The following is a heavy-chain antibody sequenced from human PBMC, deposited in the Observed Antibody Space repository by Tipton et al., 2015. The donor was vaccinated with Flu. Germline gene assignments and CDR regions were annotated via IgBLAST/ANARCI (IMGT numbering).Heavy chain of an antibody. CDR1: GFTFSSYA. V-gene: IGHV3-23*01. Sequence: SLRLSCAASGFTFSSYAMSWVRQAPGKGLEWVSAISGSGGSTYYADPVKGRFTISRDNSKNTLYLQMNSLRAEDTAVYYCAKDGPFGGMMYSSGWFLGMDVWGQGTTVTVSS. CDR3: AKDGPFGGMMYSSGWFLGMDV. CDR2: ISGSGGST. D-gene: IGHD6-19*01. J-gene: IGHJ6*02.